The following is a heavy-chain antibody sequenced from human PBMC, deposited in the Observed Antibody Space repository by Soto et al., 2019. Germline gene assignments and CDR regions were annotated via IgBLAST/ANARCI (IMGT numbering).Heavy chain of an antibody. CDR2: VFDSGST. CDR3: ASCLNSAGSCLRFLR. Sequence: QVQLQESGPGLMKPSETLSLICTVSGGSMSGYHWTWIRQSPGKEMEFIGSVFDSGSTKSNPSLRSRVAISMAASKRPFSLTLSSVTAADTAVYYCASCLNSAGSCLRFLRWGQGTLVTVSS. J-gene: IGHJ1*01. CDR1: GGSMSGYH. D-gene: IGHD2-15*01. V-gene: IGHV4-59*12.